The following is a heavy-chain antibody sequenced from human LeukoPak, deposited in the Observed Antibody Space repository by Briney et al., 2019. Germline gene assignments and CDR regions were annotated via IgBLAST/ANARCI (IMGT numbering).Heavy chain of an antibody. CDR1: GYTSTSYD. D-gene: IGHD6-19*01. J-gene: IGHJ5*02. CDR3: VKGATSSSGWYWFDP. Sequence: ASVKVSCQASGYTSTSYDINWLRQAPGQRLEWMGLMNPNSGYTGYAREFQGRVTMTRDTSISTAYMELSSLRSEDTAIYYCVKGATSSSGWYWFDPWGQGTLVTVSS. CDR2: MNPNSGYT. V-gene: IGHV1-8*01.